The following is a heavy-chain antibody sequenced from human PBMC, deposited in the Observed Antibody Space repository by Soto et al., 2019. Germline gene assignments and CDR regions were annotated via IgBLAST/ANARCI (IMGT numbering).Heavy chain of an antibody. D-gene: IGHD1-26*01. J-gene: IGHJ6*02. CDR3: ARVGVVGATTSYYYYYGMDV. CDR2: MNPNSGNT. CDR1: GYTFTSYD. Sequence: QVQLVQSGAEVKKPGASVKVSCKASGYTFTSYDINWVRQATGQGLEWMGWMNPNSGNTGYAQKFQGRVTITRNTSISTAYMELSSLRSEDTAVYYCARVGVVGATTSYYYYYGMDVWGQGTTVTVSS. V-gene: IGHV1-8*01.